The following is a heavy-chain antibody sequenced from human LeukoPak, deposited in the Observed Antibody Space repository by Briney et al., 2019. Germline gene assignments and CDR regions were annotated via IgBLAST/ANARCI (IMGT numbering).Heavy chain of an antibody. CDR2: FFPILGIA. CDR1: GGTFSNYA. J-gene: IGHJ4*02. D-gene: IGHD4-11*01. Sequence: ASVKVSCKASGGTFSNYAISWVRQAPGQGLEWMGRFFPILGIANYAQKFQGRVTITADNSTSTAYMELSSLRSEDTAVYYCAKDTPPYSNLFDYWGQGTLVTVSS. V-gene: IGHV1-69*04. CDR3: AKDTPPYSNLFDY.